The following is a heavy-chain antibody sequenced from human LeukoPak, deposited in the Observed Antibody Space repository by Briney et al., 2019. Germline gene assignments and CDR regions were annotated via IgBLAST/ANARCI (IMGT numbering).Heavy chain of an antibody. CDR2: IYYSGST. D-gene: IGHD2-2*02. J-gene: IGHJ1*01. V-gene: IGHV4-39*01. Sequence: SETLSLTCTVSGGSISSSSYYWGWIRQPPGKGLEWIGSIYYSGSTYYNPSLKSRVTISLDTSKNQFSLKLSSVTAADTAVYYCARGEYCSSTSCYTKTRYFQNWGQGTLVTVSS. CDR3: ARGEYCSSTSCYTKTRYFQN. CDR1: GGSISSSSYY.